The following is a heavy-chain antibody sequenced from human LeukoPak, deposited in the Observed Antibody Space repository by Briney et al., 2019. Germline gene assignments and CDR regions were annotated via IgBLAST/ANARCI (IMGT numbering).Heavy chain of an antibody. D-gene: IGHD2-15*01. CDR2: IYYSGST. CDR3: ARVWDCSRNNCYSSIDY. V-gene: IGHV4-59*01. J-gene: IGHJ4*02. CDR1: GGSISSYY. Sequence: KSSETLSLTCTVSGGSISSYYWSWIRQPPGKGLEWIGYIYYSGSTNYNPSLKSRVTMSVDTSKNQASLKVTSMTAADTAVYYCARVWDCSRNNCYSSIDYWGQGTLVTVSS.